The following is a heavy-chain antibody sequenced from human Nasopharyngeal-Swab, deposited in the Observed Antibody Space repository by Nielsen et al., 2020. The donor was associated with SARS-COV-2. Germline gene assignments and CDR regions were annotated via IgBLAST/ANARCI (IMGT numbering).Heavy chain of an antibody. V-gene: IGHV4-34*01. CDR1: GGSFSGYY. CDR2: INHSGST. D-gene: IGHD6-13*01. Sequence: SETLSLTCAVYGGSFSGYYWSWIRQPPGKGLEWIGEINHSGSTNYNPSLKSRVTISIDTSKNQFSLKLSSVTAADTAVYYCARQRAQQPYYYYYYMDVWGKGTTVTVSS. J-gene: IGHJ6*03. CDR3: ARQRAQQPYYYYYYMDV.